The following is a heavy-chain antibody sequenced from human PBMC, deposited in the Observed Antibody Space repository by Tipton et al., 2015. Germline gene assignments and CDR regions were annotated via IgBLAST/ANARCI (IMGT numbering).Heavy chain of an antibody. D-gene: IGHD3-3*01. V-gene: IGHV4-30-4*01. CDR3: ARLFPSVTHYDFWSGPSRDYYGMDV. CDR1: VVSITTGDYY. CDR2: ISYNGST. J-gene: IGHJ6*02. Sequence: TLSLTCTVSVVSITTGDYYWSWIRQPPGKGLEWIGHISYNGSTCCNPSLKSRVTISVDTSKNQFSLKLSSVTAADTAVYYCARLFPSVTHYDFWSGPSRDYYGMDVWGQGTTVTVSS.